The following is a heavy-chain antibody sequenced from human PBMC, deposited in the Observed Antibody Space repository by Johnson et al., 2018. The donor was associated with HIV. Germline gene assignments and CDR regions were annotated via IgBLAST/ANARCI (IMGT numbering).Heavy chain of an antibody. Sequence: VQLVESGGGLVKPGGSLRLSCAASGFTVSSNYMSWVRQAPGKGLEWVSVIYSGGSTYNADSVKGRFTISRDNSKNTLYLQMNSLRAEDTAVYYCAKDTGAYYDTFLAFDIWGQGTMVTVSS. CDR2: IYSGGST. J-gene: IGHJ3*02. D-gene: IGHD3-22*01. V-gene: IGHV3-53*01. CDR1: GFTVSSNY. CDR3: AKDTGAYYDTFLAFDI.